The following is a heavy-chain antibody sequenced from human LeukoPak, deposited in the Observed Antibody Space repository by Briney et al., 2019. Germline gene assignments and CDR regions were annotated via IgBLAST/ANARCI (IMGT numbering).Heavy chain of an antibody. V-gene: IGHV3-23*01. Sequence: GGSLRLSCAASGFTFSSYWMDWVRQAPGKGLEWVSAISGSGGSTYYADSVKGRFTISRDNSKNTLYLQMNSLRAEDTAVYYCAKISGWLETTCYFDYWGQGTLVTVSS. J-gene: IGHJ4*02. CDR2: ISGSGGST. CDR1: GFTFSSYW. CDR3: AKISGWLETTCYFDY. D-gene: IGHD3-22*01.